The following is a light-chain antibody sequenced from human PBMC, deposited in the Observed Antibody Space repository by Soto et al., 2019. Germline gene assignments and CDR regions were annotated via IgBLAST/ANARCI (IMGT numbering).Light chain of an antibody. CDR3: QQYNNWPPERT. CDR1: QSVSSN. CDR2: GAS. V-gene: IGKV3-15*01. Sequence: EVVMTQSPATLSVSPGERATLSCRASQSVSSNLAWYQQKPGQAPRLLIHGASTRATGIPARFSGSGSGTEFTLTISSLQSEDFAVYYCQQYNNWPPERTFGQGTKVDIK. J-gene: IGKJ1*01.